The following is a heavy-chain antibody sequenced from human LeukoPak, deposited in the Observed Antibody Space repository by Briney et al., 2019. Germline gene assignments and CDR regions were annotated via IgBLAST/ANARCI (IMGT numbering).Heavy chain of an antibody. Sequence: GGSLRLSCAASGFTFSSYAMSWVRQAPGKGLEWVSAISGSGGSTYYADSVKGRFTISRDNSKNTLYLQMNSLRAEDTAVYYCAKRSRDGYSSPIDYWGQGTLVTVSS. CDR3: AKRSRDGYSSPIDY. CDR1: GFTFSSYA. D-gene: IGHD5-24*01. J-gene: IGHJ4*02. CDR2: ISGSGGST. V-gene: IGHV3-23*01.